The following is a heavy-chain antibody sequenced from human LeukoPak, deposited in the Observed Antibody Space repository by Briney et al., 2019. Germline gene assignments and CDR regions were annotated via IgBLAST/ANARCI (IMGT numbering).Heavy chain of an antibody. CDR3: ARDRFRVPIDH. CDR2: ITWNGGNT. Sequence: PGGSLRLSCARSGFTFDDYGMSWVRQAPRKGLEWASGITWNGGNTDYADSVKGRFTISRDNAKNFLYLQMNSLRAEDTALYYCARDRFRVPIDHWGQGTLVTVSS. J-gene: IGHJ4*02. CDR1: GFTFDDYG. D-gene: IGHD5/OR15-5a*01. V-gene: IGHV3-20*04.